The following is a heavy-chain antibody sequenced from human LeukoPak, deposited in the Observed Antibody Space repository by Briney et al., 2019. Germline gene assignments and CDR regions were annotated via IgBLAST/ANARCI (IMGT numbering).Heavy chain of an antibody. CDR2: ISSSSSHT. J-gene: IGHJ4*02. CDR1: GFTFSSYS. CDR3: ARDSIAARRMDY. V-gene: IGHV3-21*01. D-gene: IGHD6-6*01. Sequence: GGSLRLSCAASGFTFSSYSMNWVRQAPGKGLEWVSSISSSSSHTYYADSVQGRFTIARDNAKNSLYLQMDSLRAEDTAVYYCARDSIAARRMDYWGQGTPVTVSS.